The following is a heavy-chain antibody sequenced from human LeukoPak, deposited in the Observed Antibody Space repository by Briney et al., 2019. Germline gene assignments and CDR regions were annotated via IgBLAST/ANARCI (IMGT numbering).Heavy chain of an antibody. V-gene: IGHV3-23*01. J-gene: IGHJ4*02. D-gene: IGHD1-26*01. CDR1: GFTFSSYA. CDR3: AKLLVGAIMYFDY. CDR2: ISGSGGST. Sequence: GGSLGLSCAASGFTFSSYAMSWVRQAPGKGLECVSAISGSGGSTYYADSVKGRFTISRDNSKNTLYLQMNSLRAEDTAVYYCAKLLVGAIMYFDYWGQGTLVTVSS.